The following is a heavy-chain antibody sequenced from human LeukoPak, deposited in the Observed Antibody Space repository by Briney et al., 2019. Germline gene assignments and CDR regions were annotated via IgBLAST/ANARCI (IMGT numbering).Heavy chain of an antibody. CDR3: ARALYSSSNWFDP. Sequence: ASVKVSCKASGYTFTSYGISWVRQAPGQGLEWMGWINPNSGGTNYAQKFQGRVTMTRDTSISTAYMELSRLRSDDTAVYYCARALYSSSNWFDPWGQGILVTVSS. CDR1: GYTFTSYG. J-gene: IGHJ5*02. D-gene: IGHD6-13*01. V-gene: IGHV1-2*02. CDR2: INPNSGGT.